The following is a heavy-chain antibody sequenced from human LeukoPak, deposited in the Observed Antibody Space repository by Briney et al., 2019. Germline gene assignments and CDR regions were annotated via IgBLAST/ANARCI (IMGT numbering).Heavy chain of an antibody. Sequence: SETLSLTCTVSGGSISSYYWSWIRQPPGKGLEWIGYIYYSGSTNYNPSLKSRVTISVDTSKNQFSLKLSSVTAADTAVYYCARDSHNLVGWYYMDVWGKGTTVTVSS. CDR3: ARDSHNLVGWYYMDV. J-gene: IGHJ6*03. CDR2: IYYSGST. CDR1: GGSISSYY. V-gene: IGHV4-59*01. D-gene: IGHD1-14*01.